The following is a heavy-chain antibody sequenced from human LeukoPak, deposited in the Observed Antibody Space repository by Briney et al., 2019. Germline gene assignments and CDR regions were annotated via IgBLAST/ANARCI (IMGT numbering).Heavy chain of an antibody. CDR1: GYTLTELS. J-gene: IGHJ4*02. CDR3: AREFSSSTYYGSGGGTFDS. D-gene: IGHD6-13*01. Sequence: GASVKVSCKVSGYTLTELSMHWVRQAPGQGLEWMGGIIPIFGTANYAQKFQGRVTITADTSTSTAYMELSSLRSEDTALYYCAREFSSSTYYGSGGGTFDSWGQGTLVTVSS. V-gene: IGHV1-69*06. CDR2: IIPIFGTA.